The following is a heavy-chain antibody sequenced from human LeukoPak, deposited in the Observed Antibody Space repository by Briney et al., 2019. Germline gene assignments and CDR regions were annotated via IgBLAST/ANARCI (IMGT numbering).Heavy chain of an antibody. D-gene: IGHD4-17*01. Sequence: ASAKVSCKASGYTFTGYYMHWVRQAPGQGLEWMGWINPNNGGTNYAQKFQGRVTMTRDTSISTAYMELSRLKSDDTAVYYCAREGYGDYGGFDYWGQGTLVTVSS. CDR1: GYTFTGYY. CDR2: INPNNGGT. J-gene: IGHJ4*02. V-gene: IGHV1-2*02. CDR3: AREGYGDYGGFDY.